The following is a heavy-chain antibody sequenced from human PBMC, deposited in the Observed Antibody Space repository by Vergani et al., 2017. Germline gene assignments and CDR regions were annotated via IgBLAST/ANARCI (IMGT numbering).Heavy chain of an antibody. V-gene: IGHV3-11*06. CDR1: GFTFSDYY. CDR3: ARSRWFGELPLWGY. CDR2: ISSSSSYT. Sequence: QVQLVESGGGLVKPGGSLRLSCAASGFTFSDYYMSWIRQAPGKGLEWVSYISSSSSYTNYADSVKGRFTISRDNAKNSLYLQMNSLRAEDTAVYYCARSRWFGELPLWGYWGQGTLVTVSS. D-gene: IGHD3-10*01. J-gene: IGHJ4*02.